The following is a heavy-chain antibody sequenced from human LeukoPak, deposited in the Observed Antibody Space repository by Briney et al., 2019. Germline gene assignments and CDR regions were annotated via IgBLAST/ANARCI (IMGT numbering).Heavy chain of an antibody. D-gene: IGHD2-2*02. V-gene: IGHV3-21*01. CDR3: ARVRRYCSSTSCYTWDY. J-gene: IGHJ4*02. Sequence: GGSLRLSCAASGFSFSSYSMNWVRQAPGKGLEWVSSISSSGKYIYYPDSMKGRFTISRDNAKNSVYLQMNSLRAEDTAVYHCARVRRYCSSTSCYTWDYWGQGTLVTVSS. CDR2: ISSSGKYI. CDR1: GFSFSSYS.